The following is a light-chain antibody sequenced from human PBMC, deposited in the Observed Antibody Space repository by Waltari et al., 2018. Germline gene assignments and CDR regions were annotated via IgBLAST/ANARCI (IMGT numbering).Light chain of an antibody. CDR1: KSISTW. J-gene: IGKJ1*01. Sequence: DIQMTQSPSTLPASVGDRVTITCRASKSISTWLAWYQQKPGKAPNLLIYKASTLESGVPSRFSGSGSGTEFTLTISSLQPDEFATYYCQQYKTYWTFGQGTKVEIK. V-gene: IGKV1-5*03. CDR3: QQYKTYWT. CDR2: KAS.